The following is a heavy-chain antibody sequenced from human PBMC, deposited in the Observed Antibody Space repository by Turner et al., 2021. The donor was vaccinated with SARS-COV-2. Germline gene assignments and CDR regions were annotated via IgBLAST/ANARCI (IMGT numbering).Heavy chain of an antibody. CDR2: IWYDGSNK. CDR3: ARDKGEGSSGWLIPSGSYYFDY. J-gene: IGHJ4*02. CDR1: GFTFSRYG. Sequence: QVQLVESGGGVVQPGRSLRLSCAASGFTFSRYGMHWVRQAQGKGLEWVAFIWYDGSNKYYADSVKGRFTISRDNSKNTLYLQMNSLRAEDTAVYYCARDKGEGSSGWLIPSGSYYFDYWGQGTLVTVSS. D-gene: IGHD6-19*01. V-gene: IGHV3-33*01.